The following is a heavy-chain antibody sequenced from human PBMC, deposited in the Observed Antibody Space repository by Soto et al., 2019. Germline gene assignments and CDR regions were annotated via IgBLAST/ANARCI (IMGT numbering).Heavy chain of an antibody. CDR1: GFTVSSHY. Sequence: GGSLRLSCAASGFTVSSHYMNWVRQAPGKGLEWVSLIQSGGSTFYADSVKGRFTISRDNSKNTLFLQMNSLRVEDTAMYYCSRDDVYCSGGSSSGVHMDVWGRGTTVTAP. D-gene: IGHD2-15*01. CDR3: SRDDVYCSGGSSSGVHMDV. CDR2: IQSGGST. J-gene: IGHJ6*03. V-gene: IGHV3-66*01.